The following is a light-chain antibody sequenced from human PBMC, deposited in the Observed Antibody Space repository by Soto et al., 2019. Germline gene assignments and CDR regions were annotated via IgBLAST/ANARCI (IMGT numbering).Light chain of an antibody. V-gene: IGLV3-1*01. J-gene: IGLJ2*01. Sequence: SYELTQPPSVSVSPGQTASITCSGDKLGDKYACWYQQKPGQSLVLVIYQDSKRPSGIPERFSGSNSGNTATLTISGTQAMYEADYYCQAWDSSTVVFGGGTKLTVL. CDR1: KLGDKY. CDR3: QAWDSSTVV. CDR2: QDS.